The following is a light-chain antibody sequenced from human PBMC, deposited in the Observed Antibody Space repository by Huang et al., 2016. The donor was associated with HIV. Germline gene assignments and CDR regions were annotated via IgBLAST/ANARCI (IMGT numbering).Light chain of an antibody. CDR2: LGS. Sequence: DIVMTQSPLSLPVTPGQPASISCGYSHILLYSRVHNRLDLYLQTPGRSPQLLVFLGSNLASGVPDMCTGSGSGTNFTLEISRVEAEDAGTYYCMQGLQPPPTFGQGTKLEI. CDR1: HILLYSRVHNR. J-gene: IGKJ2*01. CDR3: MQGLQPPPT. V-gene: IGKV2-28*01.